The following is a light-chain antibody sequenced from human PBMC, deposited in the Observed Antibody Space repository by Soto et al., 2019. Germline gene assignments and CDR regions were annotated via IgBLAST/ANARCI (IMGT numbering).Light chain of an antibody. J-gene: IGKJ1*01. CDR3: QQFGSSPRT. CDR2: GVS. Sequence: EIVLTQSPGTLSLSPGEIATLSCRASQSVNNIYVAWYQQKPGQAPGLLLYGVSGRATGIPHRFSGSASGTEFTLTISRLEPEDFALYFYQQFGSSPRTFGLGTKVEMK. CDR1: QSVNNIY. V-gene: IGKV3-20*01.